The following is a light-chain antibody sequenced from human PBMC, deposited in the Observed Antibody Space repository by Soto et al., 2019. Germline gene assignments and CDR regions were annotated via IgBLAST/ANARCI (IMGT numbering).Light chain of an antibody. V-gene: IGKV3-15*01. CDR1: RSVSSN. Sequence: EIVMTQSPATLSVSPGERATLSCRASRSVSSNLAWYQQKPGQIPRLLIYGSSTRATGIPARFSGSGSGTEFTLTISSLQSEDFAVYYCQQFSKWPWTFGQGTKVEFK. CDR2: GSS. CDR3: QQFSKWPWT. J-gene: IGKJ1*01.